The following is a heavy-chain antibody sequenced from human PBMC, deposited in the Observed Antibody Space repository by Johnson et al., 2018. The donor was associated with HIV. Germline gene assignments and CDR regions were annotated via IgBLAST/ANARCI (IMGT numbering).Heavy chain of an antibody. CDR2: IWYDGSNN. V-gene: IGHV3-33*06. CDR3: AKGAFDI. CDR1: GFTFSSYG. J-gene: IGHJ3*02. Sequence: QVQLVESGGGVVQPGRSLRLSCAASGFTFSSYGMHWVRQAPGKGLEWVAVIWYDGSNNYYADSVKGRFTISRDNSKNTLYLQMNSLRAEDTAVYYCAKGAFDIWGQGTMVTVSS.